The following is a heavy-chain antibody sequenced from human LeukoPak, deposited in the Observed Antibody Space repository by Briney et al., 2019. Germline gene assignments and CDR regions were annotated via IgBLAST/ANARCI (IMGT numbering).Heavy chain of an antibody. J-gene: IGHJ4*02. Sequence: GGSLSLSCAASGFTFSSYWMSWVRQAPGKRLEWVANIKQYGSEKYYVDSVKGRFTISRDNAKNSLYLQMNSLRAEDTAGYYCARDPMYYYGSGSYYDDYWGQGTLVTVSS. CDR3: ARDPMYYYGSGSYYDDY. CDR2: IKQYGSEK. V-gene: IGHV3-7*01. CDR1: GFTFSSYW. D-gene: IGHD3-10*01.